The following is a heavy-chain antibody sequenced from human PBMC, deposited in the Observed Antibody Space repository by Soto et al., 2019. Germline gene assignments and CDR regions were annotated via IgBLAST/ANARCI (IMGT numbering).Heavy chain of an antibody. J-gene: IGHJ4*02. V-gene: IGHV3-48*03. Sequence: GGSLRLSCAASGFTFSSYEMNWVRQAPGKGLEWVSYISSSGSTIYYADSVKGRFTISRDNAKNSLYLQMNSLRAKDTAVYYCARVGGSAFDYWGQGTLVTVSS. CDR2: ISSSGSTI. CDR3: ARVGGSAFDY. CDR1: GFTFSSYE. D-gene: IGHD3-10*01.